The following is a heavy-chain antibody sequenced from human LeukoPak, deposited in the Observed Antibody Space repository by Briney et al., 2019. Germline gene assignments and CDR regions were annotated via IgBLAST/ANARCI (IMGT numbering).Heavy chain of an antibody. D-gene: IGHD3-3*01. V-gene: IGHV3-15*01. CDR3: TTDPDTIFGVVIIDY. CDR2: IKSKTDGGTT. J-gene: IGHJ4*02. CDR1: GFTFSNAW. Sequence: GGSLRLSCAASGFTFSNAWMSWVRQAPGKGLEWVGRIKSKTDGGTTDYAAPVKGRFTISRDDSKNTLYLQMNSLKTEDTAVYYCTTDPDTIFGVVIIDYWGQGTLVTVPS.